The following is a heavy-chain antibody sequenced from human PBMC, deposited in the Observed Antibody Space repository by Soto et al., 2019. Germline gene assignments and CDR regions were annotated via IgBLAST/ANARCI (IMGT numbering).Heavy chain of an antibody. CDR3: ARDHASRTYWAVDE. J-gene: IGHJ4*02. Sequence: SETLSLTCAVSGFTITSNGRRYFLRHSPEKGLEWIGEIYHGGNIYYNPSLKSRVTTSMDKSKNQFSLNLFYVTAADTAVYDGARDHASRTYWAVDEWGKGALVTVS. CDR1: GFTITSNGR. D-gene: IGHD6-19*01. CDR2: IYHGGNI. V-gene: IGHV4-4*02.